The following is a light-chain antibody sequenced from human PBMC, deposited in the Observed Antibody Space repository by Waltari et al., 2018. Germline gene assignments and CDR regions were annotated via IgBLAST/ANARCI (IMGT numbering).Light chain of an antibody. CDR1: GTAIATSDF. CDR2: DVT. CDR3: ASQRPDGVVL. J-gene: IGLJ3*02. Sequence: QSALTQPASMSGSPGQSITISCAGIGTAIATSDFVSWYQHHPDRAPQVIIYDVTNRPSGISARFSASKSADTASLTISGLQAEDEGDYYCASQRPDGVVLFGGGTRVTVL. V-gene: IGLV2-14*03.